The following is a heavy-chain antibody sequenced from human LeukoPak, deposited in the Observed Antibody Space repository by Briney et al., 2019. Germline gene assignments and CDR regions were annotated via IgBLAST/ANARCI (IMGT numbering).Heavy chain of an antibody. CDR3: AKDRDGTGYEH. J-gene: IGHJ1*01. D-gene: IGHD3-22*01. V-gene: IGHV3-43*02. Sequence: PGGSLRLSSAASGFTFHDYAMHWIRQAPGKGLEWVSFITSNGGRTYYADSVRGRFTISRDSSKSSLYLQMNSLRTEDTALYYCAKDRDGTGYEHWGQGTLVTVSS. CDR1: GFTFHDYA. CDR2: ITSNGGRT.